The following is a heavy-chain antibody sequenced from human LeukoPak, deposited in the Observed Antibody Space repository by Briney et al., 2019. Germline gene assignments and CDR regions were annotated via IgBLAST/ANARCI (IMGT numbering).Heavy chain of an antibody. D-gene: IGHD6-19*01. J-gene: IGHJ6*03. V-gene: IGHV1-2*02. CDR1: GYTFTGYY. Sequence: GASVKVSCKASGYTFTGYYTHWVRQAPGQGLEWMGWINPNSGGTNYAQKFQGRVTMTRDTSISTAYMELSRLRSDDTAVYYCARDKQWHYYYYYYMDVWGKGTTVTVSS. CDR2: INPNSGGT. CDR3: ARDKQWHYYYYYYMDV.